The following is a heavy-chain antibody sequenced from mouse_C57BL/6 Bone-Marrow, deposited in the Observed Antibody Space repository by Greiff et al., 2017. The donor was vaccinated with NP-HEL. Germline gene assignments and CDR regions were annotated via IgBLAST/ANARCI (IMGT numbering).Heavy chain of an antibody. V-gene: IGHV1-20*01. J-gene: IGHJ4*01. D-gene: IGHD1-1*01. CDR1: GYSFTGYF. Sequence: EVQLVESGPELVKPGDSVKISCKASGYSFTGYFMNWVMQSHGKSLEWIGRINPYNGDTFYNQKFKGKATLTVDKSSSTAHMELRSLTSEDSAVYYCARWHYGSSYDYYAMDYWGQGTSVTVSS. CDR3: ARWHYGSSYDYYAMDY. CDR2: INPYNGDT.